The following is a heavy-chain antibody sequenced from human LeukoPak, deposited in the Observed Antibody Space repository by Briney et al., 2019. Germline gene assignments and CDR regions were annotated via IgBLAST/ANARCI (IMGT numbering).Heavy chain of an antibody. CDR3: AREGSGWLYDY. CDR2: ISSSSSTI. CDR1: GFTFSSYS. Sequence: PGGSLRLSCAASGFTFSSYSMNWVRQAPGKGLGWVSYISSSSSTIYYADSVKGRFTISRDNAKNSLYLQMNSLRAEDTAVYYCAREGSGWLYDYWGQGTLVTVSS. J-gene: IGHJ4*02. V-gene: IGHV3-48*01. D-gene: IGHD6-19*01.